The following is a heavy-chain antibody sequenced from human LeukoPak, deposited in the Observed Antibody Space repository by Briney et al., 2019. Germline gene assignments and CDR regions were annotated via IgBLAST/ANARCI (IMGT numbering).Heavy chain of an antibody. CDR1: GGTFSSYA. Sequence: SVKVSCRASGGTFSSYAISWVRQAPGQGLEWMGGIIPIFGTANYAQKFQGRVTITTDESTSTAYMELSSLRSEDTAVYYCAVSSGSYLSPDYWGQGTLVTVSS. V-gene: IGHV1-69*05. CDR2: IIPIFGTA. CDR3: AVSSGSYLSPDY. J-gene: IGHJ4*02. D-gene: IGHD1-26*01.